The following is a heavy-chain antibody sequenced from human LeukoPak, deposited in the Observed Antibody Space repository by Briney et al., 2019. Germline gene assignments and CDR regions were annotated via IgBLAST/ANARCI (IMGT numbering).Heavy chain of an antibody. V-gene: IGHV3-74*03. Sequence: GGSLRLSCAASGVTSRNSWMHWVRQAPGKGLVWVSRVTIDGSSTTYADSVKGRFTISRDSAKNTLYLQMNSLRAEDTAVYYCTRDRFYAMDAWGQGTTVTVSS. J-gene: IGHJ6*02. CDR2: VTIDGSST. CDR3: TRDRFYAMDA. CDR1: GVTSRNSW.